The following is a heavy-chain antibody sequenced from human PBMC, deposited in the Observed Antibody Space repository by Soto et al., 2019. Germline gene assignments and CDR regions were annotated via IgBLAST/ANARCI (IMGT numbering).Heavy chain of an antibody. Sequence: QLQLQESGSGLVKPSQTLSLTCAVSGGSISSGGYSWSWIRQPPGKGLEWIGYIYHSGSTYYNPSLKSRVTISVDRSKNQFSLKLCSVTAAYTAVYYCAGGIAARPLGYWGQGTLVTVSS. CDR3: AGGIAARPLGY. V-gene: IGHV4-30-2*01. CDR2: IYHSGST. D-gene: IGHD6-6*01. CDR1: GGSISSGGYS. J-gene: IGHJ4*02.